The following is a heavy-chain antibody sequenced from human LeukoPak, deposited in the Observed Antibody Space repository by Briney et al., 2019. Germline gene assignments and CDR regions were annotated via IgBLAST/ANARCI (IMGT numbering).Heavy chain of an antibody. CDR1: GFTFSSYW. J-gene: IGHJ3*02. CDR2: IKTDGSYA. V-gene: IGHV3-74*01. CDR3: VRWQDI. Sequence: PGGSLRLSCAASGFTFSSYWMHGVRQAPGKGRVWVSRIKTDGSYASYAESVKGRFTVSRDNAKNTLYLQMNSRRVEDTAVYYCVRWQDIWGQGTMVTVSS.